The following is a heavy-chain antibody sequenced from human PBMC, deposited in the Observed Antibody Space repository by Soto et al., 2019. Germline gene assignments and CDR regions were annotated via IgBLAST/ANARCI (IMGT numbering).Heavy chain of an antibody. D-gene: IGHD2-2*01. CDR2: IYYTGRT. J-gene: IGHJ4*02. CDR1: GDSVRSGSFY. CDR3: ARDSTAFVFDY. V-gene: IGHV4-61*03. Sequence: PSETLSLTCTVSGDSVRSGSFYWSWIRQPPGKGLEWIGYIYYTGRTSYNPSLKSRVTISIDPSKNHFALNLTSVTAADTAIYYGARDSTAFVFDYWGQGALVTVSS.